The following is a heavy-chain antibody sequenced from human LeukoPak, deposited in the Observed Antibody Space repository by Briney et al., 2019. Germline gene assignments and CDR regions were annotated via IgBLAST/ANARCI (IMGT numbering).Heavy chain of an antibody. CDR3: ARDIGIVVVTEFPPGMDV. J-gene: IGHJ6*02. CDR1: GFTFSSYG. CDR2: IWYDGSNK. D-gene: IGHD2-21*02. Sequence: GGSLRLSCAASGFTFSSYGMHWVRQAPGKGLEWVAVIWYDGSNKYYADSVKGRFTISRDNSKNTLYLQMNSLRAEDTAVYYCARDIGIVVVTEFPPGMDVWGQGTTVTVSS. V-gene: IGHV3-33*01.